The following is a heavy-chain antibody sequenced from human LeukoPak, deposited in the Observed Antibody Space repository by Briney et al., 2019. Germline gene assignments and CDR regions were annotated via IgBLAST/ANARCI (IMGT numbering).Heavy chain of an antibody. Sequence: SETLSLTCTVSGGSISSYYWSWIRQPPGKGLEWIGYIYYSGSTNYNPSLESRVTISVDTSKNQFSLELSSVTAADTAVYYCASYYDSSGYYPFDYWGQGTLVTVSS. V-gene: IGHV4-59*01. CDR2: IYYSGST. CDR3: ASYYDSSGYYPFDY. J-gene: IGHJ4*02. CDR1: GGSISSYY. D-gene: IGHD3-22*01.